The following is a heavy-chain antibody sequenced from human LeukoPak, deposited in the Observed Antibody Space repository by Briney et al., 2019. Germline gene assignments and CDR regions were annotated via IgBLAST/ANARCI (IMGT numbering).Heavy chain of an antibody. Sequence: GGSLRLSCAASGFTFSSYSMNWVRQAPGKGLEWVSSISSFNTYIYYADSVKGRFTISRDNAKNSLYLQMNSLRPEDTAVYYCAKDLLYYGPGTYYNAAEYFQFWGQGTQVTVSS. V-gene: IGHV3-21*01. CDR1: GFTFSSYS. CDR2: ISSFNTYI. CDR3: AKDLLYYGPGTYYNAAEYFQF. D-gene: IGHD3-10*01. J-gene: IGHJ1*01.